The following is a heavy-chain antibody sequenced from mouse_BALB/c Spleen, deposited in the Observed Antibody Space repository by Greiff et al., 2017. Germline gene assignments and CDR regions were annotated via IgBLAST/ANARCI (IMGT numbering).Heavy chain of an antibody. CDR1: GFSLTSYG. Sequence: VQLVESGPGLVAPSQSLSITCTVSGFSLTSYGVHWVRQPPGKGLEWLGVIWAGGSTNYNSALMSRLSISKDNSKSQVFLKMNSLQTDDTAMYYCARGSGNPYYAMDYWGQGTSVTVSS. CDR2: IWAGGST. D-gene: IGHD1-3*01. CDR3: ARGSGNPYYAMDY. V-gene: IGHV2-9*02. J-gene: IGHJ4*01.